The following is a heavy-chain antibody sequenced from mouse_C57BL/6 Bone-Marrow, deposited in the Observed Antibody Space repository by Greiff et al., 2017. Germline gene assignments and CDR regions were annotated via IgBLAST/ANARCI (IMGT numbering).Heavy chain of an antibody. V-gene: IGHV1-50*01. J-gene: IGHJ1*03. D-gene: IGHD1-1*01. CDR1: GYTFTSYW. CDR3: ARSVYYGSSSLNGYFDV. CDR2: IDPSVSYT. Sequence: QVQLQQPGAELVKPGAPVKLSCKASGYTFTSYWMQWVKQRPGQGLEWIGEIDPSVSYTNSNQKFKGKATLTVATSSSTAYMQLCSLTSEDSAVYYCARSVYYGSSSLNGYFDVWGTGTTVTVSS.